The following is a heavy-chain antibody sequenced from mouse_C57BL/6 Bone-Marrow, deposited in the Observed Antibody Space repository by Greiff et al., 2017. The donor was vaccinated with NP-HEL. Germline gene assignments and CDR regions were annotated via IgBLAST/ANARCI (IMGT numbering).Heavy chain of an antibody. CDR1: GFTFSDYG. V-gene: IGHV5-17*01. Sequence: EVMLVESGGGLVKPGGSLKLSCAASGFTFSDYGMHWVRQAPEKGLEWVAYISSGSSTIYYADTVKGRFTISRDNAKNTLFLQMTSLRSEDTAMYYCARNYGSLGYYAMGYWGQGTSVTVAS. D-gene: IGHD1-1*01. CDR2: ISSGSSTI. CDR3: ARNYGSLGYYAMGY. J-gene: IGHJ4*01.